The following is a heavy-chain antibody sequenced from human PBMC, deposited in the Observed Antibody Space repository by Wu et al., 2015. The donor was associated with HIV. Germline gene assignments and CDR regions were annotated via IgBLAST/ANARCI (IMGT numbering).Heavy chain of an antibody. CDR3: ARQRAYTSGWYILDY. CDR2: MNPRSGNT. J-gene: IGHJ4*02. V-gene: IGHV1-8*01. D-gene: IGHD6-19*01. Sequence: QVQLVQSGTEVKKPGASVKVSCKASGYTFTSYDINWARQATGQGLEWMGWMNPRSGNTGYAQKFQGRVTMTRDTSISTANMELSSLRSEDTAVYYCARQRAYTSGWYILDYWGQGTLVTVSS. CDR1: GYTFTSYD.